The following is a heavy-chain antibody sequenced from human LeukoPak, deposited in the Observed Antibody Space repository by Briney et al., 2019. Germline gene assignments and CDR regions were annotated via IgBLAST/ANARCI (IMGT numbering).Heavy chain of an antibody. Sequence: KTSETLSLTCTVSGGSISSGGYYWSWIRQPPGKGLEWIGYIYHSGSTYYNPSLKSRVTISVDTSKNQFSLKLSSVTAADTAVYYCAREIRSTSENFDLWGRGTLVTVSS. CDR3: AREIRSTSENFDL. D-gene: IGHD2-2*01. CDR1: GGSISSGGYY. J-gene: IGHJ2*01. CDR2: IYHSGST. V-gene: IGHV4-30-2*05.